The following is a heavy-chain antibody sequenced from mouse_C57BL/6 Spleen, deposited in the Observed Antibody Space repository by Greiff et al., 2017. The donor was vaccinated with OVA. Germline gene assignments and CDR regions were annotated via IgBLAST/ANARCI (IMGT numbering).Heavy chain of an antibody. CDR3: ARHGEDAMDY. CDR1: GFTFSSYG. CDR2: ISSGGSYT. Sequence: EVKVVESGGDLVKPGGSLKLSCAASGFTFSSYGMSWVRQTPDKRLEWVATISSGGSYTYYPDSVKGRFTISRDNAKNTLYLQMSSLKSEDTAMYYCARHGEDAMDYWGQGTSVTVSS. V-gene: IGHV5-6*01. J-gene: IGHJ4*01.